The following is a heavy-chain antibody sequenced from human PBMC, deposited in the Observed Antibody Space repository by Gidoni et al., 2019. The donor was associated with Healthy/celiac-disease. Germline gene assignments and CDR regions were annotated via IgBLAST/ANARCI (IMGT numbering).Heavy chain of an antibody. J-gene: IGHJ3*02. CDR1: GYTLTDLS. CDR3: ATDPTARLVDPDAFDI. V-gene: IGHV1-24*01. D-gene: IGHD6-19*01. CDR2: FDPEDGET. Sequence: QVQLVQSGAEVKKPGASVKVSCKVSGYTLTDLSMHWVRQAPGKGLEWMGGFDPEDGETIYAQKFQGRVTMTEDTSTDTAYMELSSLRSEDTAVYYCATDPTARLVDPDAFDIWGQGTMVTVSS.